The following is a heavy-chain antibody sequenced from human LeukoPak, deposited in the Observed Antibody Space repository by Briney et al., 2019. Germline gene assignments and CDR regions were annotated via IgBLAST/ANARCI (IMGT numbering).Heavy chain of an antibody. CDR1: GFTFSNAW. D-gene: IGHD2-2*01. CDR2: IKSKTDGGTT. CDR3: TTAECSSTSCYVTEYFQH. J-gene: IGHJ1*01. V-gene: IGHV3-15*07. Sequence: GWSLRLSCAASGFTFSNAWMNWVRQAPGKGLEWVGRIKSKTDGGTTDYAAPVKGRFTISRDDSKNTLYLQMNSLKTEDTAVYYCTTAECSSTSCYVTEYFQHWGQGTLVTVSS.